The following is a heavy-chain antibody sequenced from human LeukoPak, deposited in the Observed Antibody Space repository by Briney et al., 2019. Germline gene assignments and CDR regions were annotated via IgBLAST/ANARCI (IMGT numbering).Heavy chain of an antibody. CDR3: ARDSRDRFGDFGVVIIGVEDYYYYGMDV. CDR2: FDPEDGET. CDR1: GYTLTELS. V-gene: IGHV1-24*01. J-gene: IGHJ6*02. Sequence: ASVKVSCKVSGYTLTELSMHWVRQAPGKGLEWMGGFDPEDGETIYAQKFQGRVTMTEDTSTDTAYMELSSLRSEDTAVYYCARDSRDRFGDFGVVIIGVEDYYYYGMDVWGQGTTVTVSS. D-gene: IGHD3-3*01.